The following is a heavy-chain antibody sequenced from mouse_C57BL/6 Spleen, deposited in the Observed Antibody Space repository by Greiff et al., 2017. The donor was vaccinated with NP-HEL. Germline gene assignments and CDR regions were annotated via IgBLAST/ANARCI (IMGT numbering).Heavy chain of an antibody. CDR3: ARSYYGSSPYYAMDY. CDR2: INPGSGGT. CDR1: GYAFTNYL. Sequence: QVHVKQSGAELVRPGTSVKVSCKASGYAFTNYLIEWVKQRPGQGLEWIGVINPGSGGTNYNEKFKGKATLTADKSSSTAYMQLSSLTSEDSAVYFCARSYYGSSPYYAMDYWGQGTSVTVSS. J-gene: IGHJ4*01. D-gene: IGHD1-1*01. V-gene: IGHV1-54*01.